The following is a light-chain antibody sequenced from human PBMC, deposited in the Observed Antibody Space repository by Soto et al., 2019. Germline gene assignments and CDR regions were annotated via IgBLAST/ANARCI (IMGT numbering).Light chain of an antibody. CDR2: YDD. V-gene: IGLV1-36*01. CDR3: AAWDDSLNGVL. J-gene: IGLJ2*01. CDR1: SSNIGNNA. Sequence: QSVLTQPPSVSEAPRQRVTISCSGSSSNIGNNAVNWYQQLPGKAPKLLIYYDDLLPSGVSDRFSGSNSGTSASLAISGLQSEDEADYYCAAWDDSLNGVLFGGGTKLTVL.